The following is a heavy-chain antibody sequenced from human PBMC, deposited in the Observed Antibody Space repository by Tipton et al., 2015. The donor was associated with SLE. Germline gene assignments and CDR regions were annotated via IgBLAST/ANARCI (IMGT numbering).Heavy chain of an antibody. V-gene: IGHV4-59*12. CDR2: IYYSGST. Sequence: LRLSCTVSGGSISSYYWSWIRQPPGKGLEWIGYIYYSGSTNYNPSLKSRVTISVDTSKNQFSLKLSSVTAADTAVYYCARAGGSYDAFDIWGQGTMVTVSS. CDR3: ARAGGSYDAFDI. D-gene: IGHD3-10*01. J-gene: IGHJ3*02. CDR1: GGSISSYY.